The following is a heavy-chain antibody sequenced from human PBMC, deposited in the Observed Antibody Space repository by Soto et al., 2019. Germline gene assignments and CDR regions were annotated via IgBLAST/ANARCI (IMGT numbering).Heavy chain of an antibody. CDR1: GYTFTGYY. CDR2: INPNSGGT. D-gene: IGHD2-15*01. Sequence: AGALKACCKACGYTFTGYYMPWGRQAPGQGLEWMGWINPNSGGTNYAQKFQGRVTMTRDTSISTAYMELSRLRSDDTAVYYCARGGVVAAKNDAFDIWGQGTMVTVSS. CDR3: ARGGVVAAKNDAFDI. V-gene: IGHV1-2*02. J-gene: IGHJ3*02.